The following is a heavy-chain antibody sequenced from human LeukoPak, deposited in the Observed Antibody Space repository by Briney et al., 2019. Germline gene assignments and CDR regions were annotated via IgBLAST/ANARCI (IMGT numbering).Heavy chain of an antibody. Sequence: GRSLRLSCAASGFTFSSYWMHWVRQAPGKGLVWVSRINSDGSSTSYADSVRGRFSISRDNAKNTLYLQMNSLRAEDTAVYYCARGLSGYASSLGYWGQGTLVTVSA. CDR2: INSDGSST. CDR3: ARGLSGYASSLGY. D-gene: IGHD6-6*01. V-gene: IGHV3-74*01. CDR1: GFTFSSYW. J-gene: IGHJ4*02.